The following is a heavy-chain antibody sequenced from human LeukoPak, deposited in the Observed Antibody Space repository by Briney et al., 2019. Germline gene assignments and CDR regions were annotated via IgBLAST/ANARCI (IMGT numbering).Heavy chain of an antibody. V-gene: IGHV3-7*01. CDR1: GFSIRNYW. CDR2: IKQAESER. D-gene: IGHD5-18*01. J-gene: IGHJ6*02. Sequence: GWALPLSCAGSGFSIRNYWMRWVRPAAGKGPDGVANIKQAESERFYVDSVKDRFIISREDAENSVYLQMNSLRDEDTAVYYCARGRFNYGWGMDVWGQGTTVIVSS. CDR3: ARGRFNYGWGMDV.